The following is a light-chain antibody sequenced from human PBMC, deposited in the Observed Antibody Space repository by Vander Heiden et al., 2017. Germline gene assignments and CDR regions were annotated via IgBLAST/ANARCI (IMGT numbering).Light chain of an antibody. J-gene: IGKJ1*01. CDR3: QQYNSYSPAWT. Sequence: DIQMTQSPSTLSASVGDRVTITCRASQRISSWLAWYQQKPGKAPKLLIYQASSLESGVPSRFSGSGSGTEFTLTISSLQPDDFATYYCQQYNSYSPAWTFGQGTKVEI. CDR1: QRISSW. CDR2: QAS. V-gene: IGKV1-5*03.